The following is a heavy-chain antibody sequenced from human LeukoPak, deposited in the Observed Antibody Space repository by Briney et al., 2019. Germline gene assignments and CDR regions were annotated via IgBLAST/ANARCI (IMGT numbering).Heavy chain of an antibody. CDR2: IYTSGST. CDR3: ARAICGGDCYDYYYYYMDV. CDR1: GDSIGRGSYY. Sequence: SQTLSLTCAVSGDSIGRGSYYWGWIRQPAGKGLEWIGRIYTSGSTNYNPSLKSRVTISVDTSKNQFSLKLSSVTAADTAVYYCARAICGGDCYDYYYYYMDVWGKGTTVTVSS. D-gene: IGHD2-21*01. V-gene: IGHV4-61*02. J-gene: IGHJ6*03.